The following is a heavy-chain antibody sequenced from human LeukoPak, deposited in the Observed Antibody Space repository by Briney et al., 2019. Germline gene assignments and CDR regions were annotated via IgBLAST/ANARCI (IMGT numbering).Heavy chain of an antibody. V-gene: IGHV4-4*07. CDR1: GGSISTNY. CDR3: ARGSFDSSGYYVLDY. Sequence: SETLSLTCSVSGGSISTNYWSWIRQPAGKGLQWIGRIYNTGNTNYSPSLESRVTMSADTSKNQFSLKLSSVTAADTAGYYCARGSFDSSGYYVLDYWGQGSLVTVSS. J-gene: IGHJ4*02. D-gene: IGHD3-22*01. CDR2: IYNTGNT.